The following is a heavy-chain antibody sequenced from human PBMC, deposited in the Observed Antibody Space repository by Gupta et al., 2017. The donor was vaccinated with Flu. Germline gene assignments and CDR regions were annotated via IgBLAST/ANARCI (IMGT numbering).Heavy chain of an antibody. V-gene: IGHV3-30*18. CDR2: ISYDGSSK. CDR3: AKQDQPPLMYYYYYRDV. CDR1: GFTFRNYG. J-gene: IGHJ6*03. Sequence: QVKLEESGGGVVQSGRSLRLSCAASGFTFRNYGMHWVRQAPGKGLEWVAFISYDGSSKYYADSVKGRFTISRDNSKNTLYLQVNSLRAEDTAVYYWAKQDQPPLMYYYYYRDVWGKGTTVTVSS. D-gene: IGHD2-2*01.